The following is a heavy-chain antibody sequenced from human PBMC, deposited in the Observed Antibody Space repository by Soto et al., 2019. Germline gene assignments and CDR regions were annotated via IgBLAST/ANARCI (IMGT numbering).Heavy chain of an antibody. Sequence: SETLSLTCSVSGDSISNSRFYWAWIRQPPGEGLEWIGSIYHTGNAYYNPSLKSRVTISVDTSKNQFSLKLTSVTAADAALYYCARDVVDSSDYTTNWFDPWGQGTLVTVAS. CDR3: ARDVVDSSDYTTNWFDP. D-gene: IGHD3-22*01. CDR1: GDSISNSRFY. CDR2: IYHTGNA. J-gene: IGHJ5*02. V-gene: IGHV4-39*01.